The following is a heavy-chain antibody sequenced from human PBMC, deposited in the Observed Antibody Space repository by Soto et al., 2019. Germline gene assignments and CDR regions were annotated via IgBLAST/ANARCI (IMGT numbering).Heavy chain of an antibody. Sequence: SETLSLTCTVSGGSISSYYWSWIRQPPGKGLEWIGYIYYSGSTNYNPSLKSRVTISVDTSKNQFSLKLSSVTAADTAVYYCARRKGYYYDSSGYYFGYWGQGTLVTVSS. CDR3: ARRKGYYYDSSGYYFGY. V-gene: IGHV4-59*01. CDR1: GGSISSYY. CDR2: IYYSGST. D-gene: IGHD3-22*01. J-gene: IGHJ4*02.